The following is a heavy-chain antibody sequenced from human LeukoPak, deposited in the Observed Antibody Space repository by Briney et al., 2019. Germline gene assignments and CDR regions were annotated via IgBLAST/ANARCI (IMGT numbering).Heavy chain of an antibody. CDR2: IYYSGST. J-gene: IGHJ4*02. V-gene: IGHV4-39*01. CDR1: GGSISSSSYY. D-gene: IGHD3-10*01. CDR3: ARQALWFGESPTYYFDY. Sequence: SETLSLTCTVSGGSISSSSYYWGWIRQPPGKGLEWIGSIYYSGSTYYNPSLKSRVTISVDKSKNQFSLKLSSVTAADTAVYYCARQALWFGESPTYYFDYWGQGTLVTVSS.